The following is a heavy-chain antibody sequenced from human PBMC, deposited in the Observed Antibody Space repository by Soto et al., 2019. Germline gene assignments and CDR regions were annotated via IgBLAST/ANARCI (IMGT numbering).Heavy chain of an antibody. J-gene: IGHJ6*02. CDR1: GYTFTSYY. CDR3: ARTVVPHYYYYGMDV. D-gene: IGHD2-2*01. CDR2: INPSGGST. V-gene: IGHV1-46*01. Sequence: GASVKVSCKASGYTFTSYYMHWVRQAPGQGLEWMGIINPSGGSTSYAQKFQGRVTMTRDTSTSTVYMELSSLRSEDTAVYYCARTVVPHYYYYGMDVWGQGTTVTVSS.